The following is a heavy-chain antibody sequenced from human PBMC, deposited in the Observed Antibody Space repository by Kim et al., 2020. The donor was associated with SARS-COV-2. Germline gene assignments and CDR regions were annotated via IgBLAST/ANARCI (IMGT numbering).Heavy chain of an antibody. Sequence: ASVKVSCKASGYTFTGYYMHWVRQAPGQGLEWMGRINPNSGGTNYAQKFQGRVTMTRDTSISTAYMELSRLRSDDTAVYYCARTYGSGTSGYWYFDLWGRGTLVTVSS. CDR3: ARTYGSGTSGYWYFDL. CDR2: INPNSGGT. D-gene: IGHD3-10*01. CDR1: GYTFTGYY. V-gene: IGHV1-2*06. J-gene: IGHJ2*01.